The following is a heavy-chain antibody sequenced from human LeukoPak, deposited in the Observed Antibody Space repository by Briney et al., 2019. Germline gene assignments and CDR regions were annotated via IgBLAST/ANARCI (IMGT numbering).Heavy chain of an antibody. CDR1: GGSISSYY. Sequence: SETLSLTCTVSGGSISSYYWSWIRQPPGKGLEWIGEINHSGSTNYNPSLKSRVTISVDTSKNQFSLKLSSVTAADTAVYYCARHSAYMPFDYWGQGTLVTVSS. D-gene: IGHD2-2*01. CDR2: INHSGST. J-gene: IGHJ4*02. CDR3: ARHSAYMPFDY. V-gene: IGHV4-34*01.